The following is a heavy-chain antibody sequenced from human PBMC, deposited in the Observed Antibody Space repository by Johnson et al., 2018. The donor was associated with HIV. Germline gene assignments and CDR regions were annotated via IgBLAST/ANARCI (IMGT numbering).Heavy chain of an antibody. CDR2: IRYDGSSK. V-gene: IGHV3-30*02. Sequence: QVQLVESGGGVVQPGGSLRLSCAASEFTFSTYGMHWVRQAPGKGLEWVAFIRYDGSSKYYADSVKGRFNISRDNSKNTLYLQMNSLRAEDTAVYYCAKDRTNWGYDAFDIWGQGTMVTVSS. CDR1: EFTFSTYG. D-gene: IGHD7-27*01. J-gene: IGHJ3*02. CDR3: AKDRTNWGYDAFDI.